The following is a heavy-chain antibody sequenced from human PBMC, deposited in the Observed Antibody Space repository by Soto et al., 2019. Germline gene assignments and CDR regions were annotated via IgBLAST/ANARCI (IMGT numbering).Heavy chain of an antibody. CDR3: TKVGGLYDFWSGPLHFDL. Sequence: EAQLVESGGGFVQPGRSLRLSCVGSEFIFDDFAIHWVRQAPGKGLEWVSGISWNSDSIGYADSVKGRFTISRDNAKNSLYLQMNSLRAEDTALYYCTKVGGLYDFWSGPLHFDLWGQGTLVTVSS. J-gene: IGHJ4*02. V-gene: IGHV3-9*01. D-gene: IGHD3-3*01. CDR2: ISWNSDSI. CDR1: EFIFDDFA.